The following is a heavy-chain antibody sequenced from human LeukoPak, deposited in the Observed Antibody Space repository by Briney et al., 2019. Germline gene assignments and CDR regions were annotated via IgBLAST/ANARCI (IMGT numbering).Heavy chain of an antibody. D-gene: IGHD4-17*01. CDR1: GFTFDDYA. CDR2: ISWNSGSI. CDR3: AKDMGPNYGDDAFDI. Sequence: GRSLRLSCAASGFTFDDYAMHWVRQAPGKGLEWVSGISWNSGSIGYADSVKGRFTISRDNAKNSLYLQMNSLRAEDTALYYCAKDMGPNYGDDAFDIWGQGTMVTVSS. V-gene: IGHV3-9*01. J-gene: IGHJ3*02.